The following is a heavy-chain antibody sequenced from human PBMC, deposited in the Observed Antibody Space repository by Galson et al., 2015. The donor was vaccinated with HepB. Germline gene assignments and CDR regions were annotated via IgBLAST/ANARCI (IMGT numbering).Heavy chain of an antibody. CDR1: GFTFSNYW. CDR2: VNIDGNIT. V-gene: IGHV3-74*01. CDR3: ARNPMEGGSYGMDV. D-gene: IGHD1-26*01. Sequence: SLRLSCAASGFTFSNYWMHWVRQAPGKGLVWVSRVNIDGNITNYADSVKGRFIISRDNAKNTLYLQMNSLSAEDTAVYSCARNPMEGGSYGMDVWGQGTTVTVSS. J-gene: IGHJ6*02.